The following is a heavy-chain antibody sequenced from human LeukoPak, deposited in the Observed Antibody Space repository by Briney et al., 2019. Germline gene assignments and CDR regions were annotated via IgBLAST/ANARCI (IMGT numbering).Heavy chain of an antibody. J-gene: IGHJ4*02. CDR3: TRDLPYSSSWESIDY. CDR1: GYTFTSYG. D-gene: IGHD6-13*01. V-gene: IGHV1-18*01. CDR2: ISAYNGNT. Sequence: ASVKVSCKASGYTFTSYGINWVRQAPGQGPEWMGWISAYNGNTKYAQNLQGRVTMTTDTSTSTAYMELRSLRVDDTAVYYCTRDLPYSSSWESIDYWGQGTLVTVSS.